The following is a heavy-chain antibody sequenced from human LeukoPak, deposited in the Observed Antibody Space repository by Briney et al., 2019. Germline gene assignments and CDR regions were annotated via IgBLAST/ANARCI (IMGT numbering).Heavy chain of an antibody. CDR3: ARGMVDTAMASPFDY. D-gene: IGHD5-18*01. V-gene: IGHV4-38-2*01. CDR1: GSSISSGYD. CDR2: IYHSGST. J-gene: IGHJ4*02. Sequence: KTSDTLSLTCAVSGSSISSGYDWGWIRQPPGKGLEWIGSIYHSGSTYHNPSHKSRVTISVDTSKNQYSLKLSSVTAADTAVYYCARGMVDTAMASPFDYWGQGTLVTVSS.